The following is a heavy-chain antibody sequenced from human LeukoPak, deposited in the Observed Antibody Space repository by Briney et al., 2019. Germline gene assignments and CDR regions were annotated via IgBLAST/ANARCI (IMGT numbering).Heavy chain of an antibody. D-gene: IGHD3-16*01. CDR1: GFTSIAYA. CDR3: ARNQQLGGHSYYYYGMDV. CDR2: ISGGGVTS. V-gene: IGHV3-23*01. J-gene: IGHJ6*02. Sequence: GGSLRLSCVGSGFTSIAYALTWARQAPGKGLEWVSGISGGGVTSYYADSVKGRFTISRDNSKNTLYLQMNSLRADDRGIYYCARNQQLGGHSYYYYGMDVWGQGTTVTVSS.